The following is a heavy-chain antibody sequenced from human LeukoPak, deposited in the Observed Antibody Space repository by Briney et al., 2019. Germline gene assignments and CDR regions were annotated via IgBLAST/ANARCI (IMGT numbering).Heavy chain of an antibody. CDR1: GGSISSGGYY. CDR2: IYHSGST. D-gene: IGHD6-6*01. CDR3: ARGGQLEGDAFDI. Sequence: PQTLSLTCTVSGGSISSGGYYWSWIRQPPGKGLEWIGYIYHSGSTYYNPSLKSRVTISVDRSKNQFSLKLSSVTAADTAVYYCARGGQLEGDAFDIWGQGTMVTVSS. J-gene: IGHJ3*02. V-gene: IGHV4-30-2*01.